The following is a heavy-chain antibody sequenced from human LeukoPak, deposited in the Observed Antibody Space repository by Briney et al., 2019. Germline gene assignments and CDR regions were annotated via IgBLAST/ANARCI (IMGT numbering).Heavy chain of an antibody. CDR3: ARGPAPYSSGWLYFDY. CDR1: GASISSSSYY. CDR2: IYYSGST. J-gene: IGHJ4*02. D-gene: IGHD6-19*01. Sequence: SETLSLTCTVSGASISSSSYYWGWIRQPPGKGLEWIGSIYYSGSTYYNPSLKSRVTISVDTSKNQFSLKLSSVTAADTAVYYCARGPAPYSSGWLYFDYWGQGTLVTVSS. V-gene: IGHV4-39*07.